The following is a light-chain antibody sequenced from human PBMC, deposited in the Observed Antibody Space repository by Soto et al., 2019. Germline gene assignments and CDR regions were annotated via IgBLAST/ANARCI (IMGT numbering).Light chain of an antibody. CDR1: QSLLHSNGNIY. Sequence: DIVLTQSPLSLPVTPGEPASISCRSSQSLLHSNGNIYLDWYLQKPGQSPQLLIYLGSIRASGVPDRFSGSGSGTDFTLKITRVVAEDVGVYYCMQAIQAPRTFGLGTKV. CDR3: MQAIQAPRT. J-gene: IGKJ1*01. CDR2: LGS. V-gene: IGKV2-28*01.